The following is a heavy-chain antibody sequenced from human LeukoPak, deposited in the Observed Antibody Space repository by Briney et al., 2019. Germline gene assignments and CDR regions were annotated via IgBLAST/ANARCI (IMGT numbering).Heavy chain of an antibody. V-gene: IGHV3-21*01. CDR1: GFTFSSYS. Sequence: GGSLTLACPASGFTFSSYSMNWVRQAPGKGLEWVGFIGSRTGNIYYADAVKGRFSISRDNAKDSVYLQMNSLRADDTAVYYCARETEPLDYGDSTNLDFWGQGNLVTVSS. D-gene: IGHD4/OR15-4a*01. CDR2: IGSRTGNI. J-gene: IGHJ4*02. CDR3: ARETEPLDYGDSTNLDF.